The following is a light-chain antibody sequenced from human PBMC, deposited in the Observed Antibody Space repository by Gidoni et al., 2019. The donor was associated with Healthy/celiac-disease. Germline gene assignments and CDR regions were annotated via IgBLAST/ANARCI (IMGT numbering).Light chain of an antibody. CDR1: SLRSYY. Sequence: SELTQDPAESVALGQTVRITCQGDSLRSYYESWYQQKQGQAPVLVIYGKNTRPSWIPDRFSGSSSVNTASLTITGAQAEDEADYYCNSRDSSGNHWVFGGGTKLTVL. V-gene: IGLV3-19*01. CDR2: GKN. CDR3: NSRDSSGNHWV. J-gene: IGLJ3*02.